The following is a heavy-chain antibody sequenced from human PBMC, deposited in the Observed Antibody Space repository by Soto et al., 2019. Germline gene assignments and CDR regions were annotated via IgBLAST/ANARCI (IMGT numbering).Heavy chain of an antibody. Sequence: GGSLRLSCAASGFSFSDSYMSWVRQAPGKGLEWVSVIYSGGSTYYADSVKGRFTISRDNSKNTLYLQMNSLRAEDTAVYYCAREDYYDSSGYYGYWGQGTLVTVSS. J-gene: IGHJ4*02. D-gene: IGHD3-22*01. CDR2: IYSGGST. CDR1: GFSFSDSY. CDR3: AREDYYDSSGYYGY. V-gene: IGHV3-53*01.